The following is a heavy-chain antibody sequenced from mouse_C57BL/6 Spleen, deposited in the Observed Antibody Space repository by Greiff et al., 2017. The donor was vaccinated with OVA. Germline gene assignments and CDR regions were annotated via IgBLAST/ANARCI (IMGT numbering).Heavy chain of an antibody. CDR1: GYTFTSYW. J-gene: IGHJ4*01. V-gene: IGHV1-59*01. CDR2: IDPSDSYT. Sequence: VQLQQPGAELVRPGTSVKLSCKASGYTFTSYWMHWVKQRPGQGLEWIGVIDPSDSYTNYNQKFKGKATLTVDTSSSTAYMQLSSLTSEDSAVYYCARWDYAMDYWGQGTSVTVSS. CDR3: ARWDYAMDY.